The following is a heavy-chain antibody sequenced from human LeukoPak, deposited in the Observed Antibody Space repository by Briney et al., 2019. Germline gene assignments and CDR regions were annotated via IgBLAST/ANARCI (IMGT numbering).Heavy chain of an antibody. J-gene: IGHJ4*02. CDR2: IYHSGST. CDR3: ARDFSYSYVKYYFDY. CDR1: GYSISSGYY. Sequence: PSETLSLTCTVSGYSISSGYYWGWIRQPPGKGLEWIGSIYHSGSTYYNPSLKSRVTISVDTSKNQFSLKLSSVTAADTAVYYCARDFSYSYVKYYFDYWGQGTLVTVSS. D-gene: IGHD5-18*01. V-gene: IGHV4-38-2*02.